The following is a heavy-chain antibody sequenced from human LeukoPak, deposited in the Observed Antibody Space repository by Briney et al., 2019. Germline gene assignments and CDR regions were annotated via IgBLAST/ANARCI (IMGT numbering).Heavy chain of an antibody. D-gene: IGHD3-10*01. Sequence: ASVKVSCKASGYTFTSYYMHWVRQAPGQGLEWMGIINPSGGSTSYAQKFQGRVTMTRDMSTSTVYMELSSLRSEDTAVYYCARDQGITMVRGVMASQYYYYMDVWGKGTTVTVSS. J-gene: IGHJ6*03. CDR2: INPSGGST. V-gene: IGHV1-46*01. CDR3: ARDQGITMVRGVMASQYYYYMDV. CDR1: GYTFTSYY.